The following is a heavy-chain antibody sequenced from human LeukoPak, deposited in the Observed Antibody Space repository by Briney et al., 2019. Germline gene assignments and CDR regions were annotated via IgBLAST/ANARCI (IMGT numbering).Heavy chain of an antibody. CDR3: AREMYYYGSGSYVY. J-gene: IGHJ4*02. CDR1: GFTFSSYG. D-gene: IGHD3-10*01. CDR2: IWYDGSNK. Sequence: GGSLRLSCAASGFTFSSYGMHWVRQAPGKGLEWVAVIWYDGSNKYYADSVKGRFTISRDNSKNTLYLQMNSLRAEDTAVYYCAREMYYYGSGSYVYWGQGTPVTVSS. V-gene: IGHV3-33*01.